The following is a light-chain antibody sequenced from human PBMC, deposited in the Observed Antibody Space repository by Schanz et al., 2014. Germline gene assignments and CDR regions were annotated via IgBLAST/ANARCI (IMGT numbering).Light chain of an antibody. CDR1: QSVNSY. V-gene: IGKV3-11*01. CDR2: DAS. J-gene: IGKJ3*01. Sequence: EIVLTQSPVTLSLYPGERATLSCRASQSVNSYLAWYQQKPGLAPRLLIYDASTRAPGIPDRFSGSGSGTDFTLTISSLQPEDFATYFCQQANTFPFTFGPGTKVDIK. CDR3: QQANTFPFT.